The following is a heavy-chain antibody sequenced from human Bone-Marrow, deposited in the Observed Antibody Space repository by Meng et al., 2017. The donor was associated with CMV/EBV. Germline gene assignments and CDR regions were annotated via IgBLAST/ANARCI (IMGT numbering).Heavy chain of an antibody. CDR3: AKDQTYYDFWSGYRNHYYYGMDV. CDR2: IRYDVSNK. D-gene: IGHD3-3*01. CDR1: GFTFSNYG. J-gene: IGHJ6*02. Sequence: GESLKISCAASGFTFSNYGMHWVRQAPGKGLEWVAFIRYDVSNKYYVDSVKGRFTISRDNSKNTLYLQMNSLRTEDTAVYYCAKDQTYYDFWSGYRNHYYYGMDVWGQGNTVTVPS. V-gene: IGHV3-30*02.